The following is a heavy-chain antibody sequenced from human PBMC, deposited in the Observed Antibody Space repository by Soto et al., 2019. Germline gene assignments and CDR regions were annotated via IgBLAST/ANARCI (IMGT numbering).Heavy chain of an antibody. J-gene: IGHJ4*02. V-gene: IGHV4-34*01. CDR1: GGSFSGYY. Sequence: SETLSLTCAVYGGSFSGYYWSWIRQPTGKGLEWIGEINHSGSTNYNPSLKSRVTISVDTSKNQFSLKLSSVTAADTAVYYCARGYMVRGVLDYWGQGTLVTVSS. CDR3: ARGYMVRGVLDY. CDR2: INHSGST. D-gene: IGHD3-10*01.